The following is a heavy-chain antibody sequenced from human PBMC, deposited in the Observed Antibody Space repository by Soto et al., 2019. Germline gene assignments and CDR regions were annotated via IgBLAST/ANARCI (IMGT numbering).Heavy chain of an antibody. CDR2: IYYSGST. J-gene: IGHJ5*02. V-gene: IGHV4-61*01. CDR3: ARAGDTAMVKGYNWFDP. D-gene: IGHD5-18*01. Sequence: KTSETLSLTCSVSGGSSSSGYYYWSWIRQPPGKGLEWIGYIYYSGSTNYNPSLKSRVTISVDTSKNQFSLKLSSVTAADTAVYYCARAGDTAMVKGYNWFDPWGQGTLVTVSS. CDR1: GGSSSSGYYY.